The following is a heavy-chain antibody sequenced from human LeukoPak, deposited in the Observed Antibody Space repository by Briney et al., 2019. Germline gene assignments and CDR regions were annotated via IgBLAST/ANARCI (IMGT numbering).Heavy chain of an antibody. D-gene: IGHD3-3*01. V-gene: IGHV4-34*01. CDR2: INHSGST. CDR3: ARGSSGRYYYYGMDV. CDR1: GGSFSGYY. Sequence: SETLSLTCAVYGGSFSGYYWSWIRQPPGKGLEWIGEINHSGSTNYNPSLKSRVTISVDTSKNQFSLKLSPVTAADTAVYYCARGSSGRYYYYGMDVWGQGTTVTVSS. J-gene: IGHJ6*02.